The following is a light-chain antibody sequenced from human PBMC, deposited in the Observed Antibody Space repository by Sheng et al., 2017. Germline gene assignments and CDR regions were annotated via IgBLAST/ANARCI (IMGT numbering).Light chain of an antibody. V-gene: IGLV1-51*01. CDR2: DDY. Sequence: QSVLTQPPSVSAAPGQKVTISCSGSSSNIGNNYVSWYQHLSGRAPKLLIYDDYERPSGISDRFSGSKSGTSATLGISGLQTGDEADYYCATWDSSLSAGVFGGGTKVTVL. J-gene: IGLJ3*02. CDR3: ATWDSSLSAGV. CDR1: SSNIGNNY.